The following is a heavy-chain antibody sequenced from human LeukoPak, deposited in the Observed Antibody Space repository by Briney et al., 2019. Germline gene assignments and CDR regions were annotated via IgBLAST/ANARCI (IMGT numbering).Heavy chain of an antibody. CDR1: GFTFSSYE. J-gene: IGHJ5*02. D-gene: IGHD3-9*01. Sequence: GGSLRLSCAASGFTFSSYEMNRVRQAPGKGLEWVSYISSGSTIYYADSVKGRFTISRDNAKNSLYLQMNSLRAEDTAVYYCASIRYFDWFYNWFDPWGQGTLVTVSS. CDR3: ASIRYFDWFYNWFDP. V-gene: IGHV3-48*03. CDR2: ISSGSTI.